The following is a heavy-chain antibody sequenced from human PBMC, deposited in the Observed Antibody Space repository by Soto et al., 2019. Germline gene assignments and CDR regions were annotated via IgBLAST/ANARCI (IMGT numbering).Heavy chain of an antibody. Sequence: GASVKVSCKASGYTFTSYGISWVRQAPGQGLEWMGWISAYNGNTNYAQKLQGRVTMTTDTSTSTAYMELRSLRSDDTAVYYCARGKRLRSEVTSTSWGQGTLVTVSS. D-gene: IGHD4-17*01. J-gene: IGHJ5*02. CDR3: ARGKRLRSEVTSTS. V-gene: IGHV1-18*01. CDR1: GYTFTSYG. CDR2: ISAYNGNT.